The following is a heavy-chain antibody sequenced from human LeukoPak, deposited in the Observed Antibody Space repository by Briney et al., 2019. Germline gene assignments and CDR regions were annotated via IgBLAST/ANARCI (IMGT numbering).Heavy chain of an antibody. CDR2: INSDGSST. V-gene: IGHV3-74*01. CDR1: GFTFSSYW. Sequence: GGSLRLSCAASGFTFSSYWMHWVRQAPGKGLGWVSRINSDGSSTTYADSVKGRFTISRDNAKNTLYLQMNSLRAEDTAVYYCATSTYCSGGSCYSRTFQYWGQGTLVTVSS. J-gene: IGHJ4*02. D-gene: IGHD2-15*01. CDR3: ATSTYCSGGSCYSRTFQY.